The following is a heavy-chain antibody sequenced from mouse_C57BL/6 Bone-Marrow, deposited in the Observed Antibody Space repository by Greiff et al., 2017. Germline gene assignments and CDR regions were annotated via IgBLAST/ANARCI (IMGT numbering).Heavy chain of an antibody. J-gene: IGHJ1*03. CDR2: IYPGNSDT. V-gene: IGHV1-5*01. CDR3: TRWNYGSSYWYFDV. D-gene: IGHD1-1*01. CDR1: GYTFTSYW. Sequence: EVMLVESGTVLARPEASVKMSCKTSGYTFTSYWMHWVKQRPGQGLEWIGAIYPGNSDTSYNQKFKGKAKLTAVTSASTAYMELSSLTNEDSAVYYCTRWNYGSSYWYFDVWGTGTTVTVSS.